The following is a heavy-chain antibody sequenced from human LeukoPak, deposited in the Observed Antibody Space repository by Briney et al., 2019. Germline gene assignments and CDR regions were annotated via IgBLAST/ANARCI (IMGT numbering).Heavy chain of an antibody. CDR1: GFTFRSYW. CDR2: IKQDGSEK. D-gene: IGHD1-7*01. V-gene: IGHV3-7*01. Sequence: GGSLRLSCAASGFTFRSYWMSWVRQAPGKGLEWVANIKQDGSEKNYVDSVKGRFTISRDNAKNSLYLQMNTLRAEDTAAYYCAREDDWNYEDYWGQGTLVTVSS. J-gene: IGHJ4*02. CDR3: AREDDWNYEDY.